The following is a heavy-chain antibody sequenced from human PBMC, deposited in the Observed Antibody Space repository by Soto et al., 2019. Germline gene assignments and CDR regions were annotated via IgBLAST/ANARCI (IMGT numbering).Heavy chain of an antibody. J-gene: IGHJ6*02. D-gene: IGHD1-1*01. Sequence: PGGSRRLSCAVSGFTFSSYGMHWVRQAPGKGLEWVAGIWYDGSNKYYADSVKGRFTISRDNSKNTLYLQMNSLRAEDTAVYYCARDQLRGMDVWGQGTTVTVSS. CDR3: ARDQLRGMDV. CDR1: GFTFSSYG. CDR2: IWYDGSNK. V-gene: IGHV3-33*01.